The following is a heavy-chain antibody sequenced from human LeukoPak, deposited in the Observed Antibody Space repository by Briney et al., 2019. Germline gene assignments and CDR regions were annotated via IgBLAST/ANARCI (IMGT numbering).Heavy chain of an antibody. CDR1: GYTFTSYD. CDR2: MNPNSGNT. D-gene: IGHD3-9*01. V-gene: IGHV1-8*03. CDR3: ARDSNDILTGYFWGVSYYYMDV. J-gene: IGHJ6*03. Sequence: ASVKVSCKASGYTFTSYDINWVRQATGQGLEWMGWMNPNSGNTGYAQKFQGRVTITRNTSISTAYMELSSLRSEDTAVYYCARDSNDILTGYFWGVSYYYMDVWGKGTTVTISS.